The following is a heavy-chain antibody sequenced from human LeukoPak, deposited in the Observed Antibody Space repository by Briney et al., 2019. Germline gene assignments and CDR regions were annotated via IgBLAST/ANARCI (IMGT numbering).Heavy chain of an antibody. J-gene: IGHJ5*02. CDR2: ISAYSGNT. D-gene: IGHD3-10*01. V-gene: IGHV1-18*01. CDR1: GYTFTSYG. Sequence: ASVKVSCKASGYTFTSYGISWVRQAPGQGLEWMGWISAYSGNTSYAQKLQGRVTMTTDTSTSTAYMELRSLRSDDTAVYYCASSYPSGANWFDPWGQGTLVTVSS. CDR3: ASSYPSGANWFDP.